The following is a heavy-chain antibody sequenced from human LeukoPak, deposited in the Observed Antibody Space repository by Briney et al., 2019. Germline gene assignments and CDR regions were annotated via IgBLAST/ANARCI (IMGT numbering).Heavy chain of an antibody. Sequence: SETLSLTCTVSGDSINDHYWSWIRQPPGEGLEWIAYIYSSVSTNYNPSLKSQVTISVDTSKNQFSLKLSSVTAADTAVYYCARYSGSYYSPFDYWGQGTLVTVSS. D-gene: IGHD3-10*01. CDR3: ARYSGSYYSPFDY. J-gene: IGHJ4*02. CDR1: GDSINDHY. CDR2: IYSSVST. V-gene: IGHV4-4*09.